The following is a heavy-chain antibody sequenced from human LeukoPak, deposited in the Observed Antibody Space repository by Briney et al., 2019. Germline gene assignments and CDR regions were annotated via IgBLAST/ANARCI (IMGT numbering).Heavy chain of an antibody. V-gene: IGHV4-39*01. Sequence: SETLSLTCTVSGGSISSSSYYWGWIRQPPGKGLEWIGSIYYSGSTYYNPSLKSRVTISVDTSKSQFSLKLSSVTAADTAVYYCARLRGPAALFDYWGQGTLVTVSS. CDR2: IYYSGST. CDR3: ARLRGPAALFDY. J-gene: IGHJ4*02. CDR1: GGSISSSSYY. D-gene: IGHD2-2*01.